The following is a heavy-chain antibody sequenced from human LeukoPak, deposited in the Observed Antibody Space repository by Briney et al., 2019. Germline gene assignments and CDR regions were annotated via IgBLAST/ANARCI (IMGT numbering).Heavy chain of an antibody. CDR3: ARGNRGYETFDY. CDR1: GGSITPYY. J-gene: IGHJ4*02. D-gene: IGHD5-12*01. V-gene: IGHV4-4*07. CDR2: VYASGNT. Sequence: PPETLSLTCTVSGGSITPYYWSWIRQPAGKGLEWIGRVYASGNTKYNPSLKSRVTMSVDTSKSQVSLNMTSATAADTAVYFCARGNRGYETFDYWGQGALVTVSS.